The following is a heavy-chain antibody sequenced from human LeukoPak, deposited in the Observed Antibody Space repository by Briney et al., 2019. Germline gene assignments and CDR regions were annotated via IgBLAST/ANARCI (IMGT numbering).Heavy chain of an antibody. CDR1: GFTFSSYG. D-gene: IGHD2-2*02. CDR3: ARVPGKNIVVVPAAIRGDYYYYYGMDV. J-gene: IGHJ6*02. CDR2: IWYDGSNK. V-gene: IGHV3-33*01. Sequence: GGSLRLSCAASGFTFSSYGMHWVRQAPGKGLEWVAVIWYDGSNKYYADSVKGRFTISRDNAKNSLYLQMNSLRAEDTAVYYCARVPGKNIVVVPAAIRGDYYYYYGMDVWGQGTTVTVSS.